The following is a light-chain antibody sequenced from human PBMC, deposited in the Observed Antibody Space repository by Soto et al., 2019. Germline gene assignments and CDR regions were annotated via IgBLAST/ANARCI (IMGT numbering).Light chain of an antibody. J-gene: IGKJ5*01. V-gene: IGKV1-9*01. Sequence: DIQLTQSPSFLSASEGDRVTITCRASQGISSYLAWYQQKPGKAPKLLMYAASTLQRGVPSRFSGSGSGTEFTLTISSLQPEDFATYYCQQLHSYPITFGQGTRLEIK. CDR2: AAS. CDR1: QGISSY. CDR3: QQLHSYPIT.